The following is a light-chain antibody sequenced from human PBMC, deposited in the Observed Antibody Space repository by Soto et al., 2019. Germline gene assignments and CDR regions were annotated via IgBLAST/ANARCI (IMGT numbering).Light chain of an antibody. Sequence: EIVLTQSPGTLSLSPGERATLSCRASQSVSSSYLAWYQQKPGQAPRLLIYGASSRATGIQDRFSGSRSGTDFTLTISRLEPEDFAVYYCQQYDSSRCTFGQGTKLEIK. V-gene: IGKV3-20*01. CDR2: GAS. CDR1: QSVSSSY. CDR3: QQYDSSRCT. J-gene: IGKJ2*02.